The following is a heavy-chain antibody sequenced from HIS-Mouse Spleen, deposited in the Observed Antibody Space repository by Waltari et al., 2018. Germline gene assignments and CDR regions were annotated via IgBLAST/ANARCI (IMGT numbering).Heavy chain of an antibody. CDR1: GGSIISRSYY. CDR2: IYYSGST. CDR3: AREIPYSSSWYDWYFDL. Sequence: QLQLQESGPGLVKPSETLSRTCTVSGGSIISRSYYWGWVRQPPGKGLEWIGSIYYSGSTYYNPSLKSRVTISVDTSKNQFSLKLSSVTAADTAVYYCAREIPYSSSWYDWYFDLWGRGTLVTVSS. D-gene: IGHD6-13*01. J-gene: IGHJ2*01. V-gene: IGHV4-39*07.